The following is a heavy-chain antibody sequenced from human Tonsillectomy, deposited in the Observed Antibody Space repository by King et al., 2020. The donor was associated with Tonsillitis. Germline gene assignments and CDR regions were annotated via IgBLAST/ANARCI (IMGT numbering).Heavy chain of an antibody. CDR3: TRDNDFSRHTLRFDP. Sequence: QLVQSGAEVKRAGASVKVSCKASGYTFTGYYIHWVRQAPGQGLEWMGWINPNSGGTNYAQKFQGRVTMTRDKSISTAYVEVSRLRSDDAAVYYCTRDNDFSRHTLRFDPWGQGTLVTVSS. CDR1: GYTFTGYY. CDR2: INPNSGGT. V-gene: IGHV1-2*02. J-gene: IGHJ5*02. D-gene: IGHD3-3*01.